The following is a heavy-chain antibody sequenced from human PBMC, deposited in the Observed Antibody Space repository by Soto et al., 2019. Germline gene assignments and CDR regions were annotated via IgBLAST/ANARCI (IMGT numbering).Heavy chain of an antibody. V-gene: IGHV3-30*19. CDR1: GFTFRSFV. D-gene: IGHD2-8*01. Sequence: QVQLVESGGGVVQPGTSLRLSCVGSGFTFRSFVIHWVRQAPGKGLEWVALTSYDGSNTYYEDSVKGRFTISRDNSRNTVDLQMDSLRLEDTALYYCARWGTTGGLYVWGQGNLVAVSP. CDR3: ARWGTTGGLYV. CDR2: TSYDGSNT. J-gene: IGHJ4*02.